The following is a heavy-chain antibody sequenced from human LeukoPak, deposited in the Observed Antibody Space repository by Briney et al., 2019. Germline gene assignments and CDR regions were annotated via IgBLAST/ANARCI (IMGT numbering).Heavy chain of an antibody. J-gene: IGHJ4*02. V-gene: IGHV4-61*02. D-gene: IGHD6-13*01. CDR3: ARDKSSSWYSDSYYFDY. Sequence: PSETLSLTCTVSGGSISSGSYYWSWIRQPAGKGLEWIGRIYTSGSTNYNPSLKSRVTISVDTSKNQFSLKLSSVTAADTAVYYCARDKSSSWYSDSYYFDYWGQGTLVTVSS. CDR1: GGSISSGSYY. CDR2: IYTSGST.